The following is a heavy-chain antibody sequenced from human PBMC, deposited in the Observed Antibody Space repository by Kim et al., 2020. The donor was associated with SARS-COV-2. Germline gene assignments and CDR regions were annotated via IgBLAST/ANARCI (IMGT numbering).Heavy chain of an antibody. CDR2: IYYSGST. D-gene: IGHD3-22*01. CDR1: GGSISSYC. CDR3: SRGPFGSGYSPPYYYYGMYV. V-gene: IGHV4-59*13. Sequence: SETLSLTCTVSGGSISSYCWSWIRQPPGKGLEWVGYIYYSGSTNSNPSLKSRVTISVDTSKNQFSLKLSSVTAADTAVYYCSRGPFGSGYSPPYYYYGMYVWGQGTTVTVSS. J-gene: IGHJ6*02.